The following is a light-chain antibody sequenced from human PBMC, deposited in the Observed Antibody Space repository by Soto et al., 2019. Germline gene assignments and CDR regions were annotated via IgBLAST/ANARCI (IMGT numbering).Light chain of an antibody. CDR2: AAS. CDR1: QSISRW. V-gene: IGKV1-5*01. CDR3: QQRSDSIT. J-gene: IGKJ5*01. Sequence: DIQMTQSPSTLSASVGDRVTITCRASQSISRWLAWYQQKPGKAPKLLIYAASTLQSGVPSRFSGSGSGTDFTLTISSLEPEDFAVYYCQQRSDSITFGQGTRLEIK.